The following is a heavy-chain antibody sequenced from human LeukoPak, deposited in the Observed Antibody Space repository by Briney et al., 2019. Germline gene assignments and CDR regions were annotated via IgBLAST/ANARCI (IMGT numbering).Heavy chain of an antibody. CDR2: ISSSGSTI. CDR1: GFTFSSYE. J-gene: IGHJ6*02. V-gene: IGHV3-48*03. CDR3: ARAIAARYYYYYGMDV. Sequence: GGSLRLSRAASGFTFSSYEMNWVREVPGKGLEWGSYISSSGSTIYYADSVKGRFTISRDNSKNTLYLQMNSLRAEDTAVYYCARAIAARYYYYYGMDVWGQGTTVTVSS. D-gene: IGHD6-6*01.